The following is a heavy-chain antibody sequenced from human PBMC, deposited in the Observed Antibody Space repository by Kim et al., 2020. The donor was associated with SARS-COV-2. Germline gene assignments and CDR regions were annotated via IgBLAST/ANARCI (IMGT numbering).Heavy chain of an antibody. J-gene: IGHJ4*02. Sequence: TYYADYVRGRFTISRDNSKNSVYLQMNSLSVDDTAVYYCAQSLAGQVFAHWGQGALVTVSS. V-gene: IGHV3-23*01. D-gene: IGHD3-16*01. CDR2: T. CDR3: AQSLAGQVFAH.